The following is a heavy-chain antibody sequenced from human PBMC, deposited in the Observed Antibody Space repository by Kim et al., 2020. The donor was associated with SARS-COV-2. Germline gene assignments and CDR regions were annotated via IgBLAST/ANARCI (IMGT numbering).Heavy chain of an antibody. CDR1: GGSLNRYY. V-gene: IGHV4-34*01. D-gene: IGHD1-26*01. CDR3: ARVPFYYHGFDY. Sequence: SETLSLTCAVYGGSLNRYYWTWIRQPPGKGLEWIGEINHSGSTKFYDPSLESRVTISVDTSRNQFSLRLTSVTAADTAVYYCARVPFYYHGFDYWGQGNLVTVSS. J-gene: IGHJ4*02. CDR2: INHSGST.